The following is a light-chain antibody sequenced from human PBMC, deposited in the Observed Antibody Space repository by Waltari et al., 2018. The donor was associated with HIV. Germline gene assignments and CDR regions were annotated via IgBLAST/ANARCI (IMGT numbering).Light chain of an antibody. CDR2: YVI. J-gene: IGLJ2*01. CDR3: QVWDSDSRTVV. CDR1: QIDDQA. V-gene: IGLV3-21*04. Sequence: YVLTQSHSVSVDSGTTAMISCGGPQIDDQAVYWYRQRAGQAPLLVIQYVIERPSGIPDRISASTSKTTATLTITRVEAGDEADYFCQVWDSDSRTVVFGGGTRLTVL.